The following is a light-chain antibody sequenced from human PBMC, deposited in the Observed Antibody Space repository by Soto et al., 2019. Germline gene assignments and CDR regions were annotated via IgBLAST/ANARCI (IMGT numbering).Light chain of an antibody. CDR1: QSVLYSSDNKNY. CDR3: QQYYTTLT. J-gene: IGKJ4*01. V-gene: IGKV4-1*01. CDR2: WAF. Sequence: DIVMTQSPDSLAVSLGERATINCKSSQSVLYSSDNKNYLAWYQQKPGQRPKLLIYWAFTRDAGVPDGFSGSGSGEDFTLTISSMQAEDVAVYYCQQYYTTLTFGGGTRVEIK.